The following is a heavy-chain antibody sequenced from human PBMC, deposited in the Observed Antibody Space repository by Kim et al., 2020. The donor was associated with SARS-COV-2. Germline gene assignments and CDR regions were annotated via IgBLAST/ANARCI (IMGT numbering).Heavy chain of an antibody. CDR3: ARAGTYGSGSSYYYGMDV. J-gene: IGHJ6*02. D-gene: IGHD3-10*01. CDR2: ISSSSSTI. V-gene: IGHV3-48*04. CDR1: GFTFSSYS. Sequence: GGSLRLSCAASGFTFSSYSMNWVRQAPGKGLEWVSYISSSSSTIYYADSVKGRFTISRDNAKNSLYLQMNSLRAEDTAVYYCARAGTYGSGSSYYYGMDVWGQGTTVTVSS.